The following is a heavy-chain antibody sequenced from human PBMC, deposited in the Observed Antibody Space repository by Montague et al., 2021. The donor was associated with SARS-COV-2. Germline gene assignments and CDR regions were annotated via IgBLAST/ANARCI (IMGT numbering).Heavy chain of an antibody. CDR2: IKQSGST. J-gene: IGHJ4*02. CDR3: ARGLTDVTVILVFVGASLYFDS. D-gene: IGHD3-22*01. V-gene: IGHV4-34*01. CDR1: GGSFGDDH. Sequence: SETLSLTCGVYGGSFGDDHWSWIRQPPGKGLEWIGDIKQSGSTNYNSSLKSRVTISVDTSKNQFSLKLSSLTAADTAVYYCARGLTDVTVILVFVGASLYFDSWGQGALVTVSS.